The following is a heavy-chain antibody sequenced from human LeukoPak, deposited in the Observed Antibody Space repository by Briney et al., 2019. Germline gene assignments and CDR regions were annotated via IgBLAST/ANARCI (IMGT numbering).Heavy chain of an antibody. V-gene: IGHV3-23*01. Sequence: GGSLRLSCAASGFTLSSYAMTWIRQAPGRGLEWVSSVDGGGGGTYYADSVKGRFTISRDNSKDTLYLQMNGLRAEDTAVYFCAKQSAGSAAWYSLHYDFWGQGTLVTVSS. D-gene: IGHD6-13*01. J-gene: IGHJ4*02. CDR2: VDGGGGGT. CDR3: AKQSAGSAAWYSLHYDF. CDR1: GFTLSSYA.